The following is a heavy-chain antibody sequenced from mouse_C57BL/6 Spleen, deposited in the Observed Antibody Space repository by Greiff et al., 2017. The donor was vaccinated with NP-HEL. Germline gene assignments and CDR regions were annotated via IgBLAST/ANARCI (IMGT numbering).Heavy chain of an antibody. CDR1: GFTFTDYY. CDR3: ARSPYGSGPYFDV. Sequence: DVMLVESGGGLVQPGGSLSLSCAASGFTFTDYYMSWVRQPPGKALEWLGFIRNKANGYTTEYSASVKGRFTISRDNSQSILYLQMNALRAEDSATYYCARSPYGSGPYFDVWGTGTTVTVSS. J-gene: IGHJ1*03. CDR2: IRNKANGYTT. D-gene: IGHD1-1*01. V-gene: IGHV7-3*01.